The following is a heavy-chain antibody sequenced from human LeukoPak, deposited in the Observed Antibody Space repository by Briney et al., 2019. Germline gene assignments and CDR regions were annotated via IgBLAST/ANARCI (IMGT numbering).Heavy chain of an antibody. J-gene: IGHJ5*02. CDR1: GFTFSDYY. V-gene: IGHV3-11*01. CDR2: ISSSGITI. CDR3: ARGGYYGSGNDFRFDP. D-gene: IGHD3-10*01. Sequence: GGSLRLSCAASGFTFSDYYMTWIRQAPGKGLEWVSYISSSGITIYYADSVKGRFTISRDNAKKSLYLEMNSLRAEDTAVYYCARGGYYGSGNDFRFDPWGQGTLVTVSS.